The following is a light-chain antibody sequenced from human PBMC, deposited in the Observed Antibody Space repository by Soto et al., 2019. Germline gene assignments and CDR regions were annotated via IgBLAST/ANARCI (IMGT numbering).Light chain of an antibody. CDR2: LGS. Sequence: DSVMTQSPLSLPVTPGETASISCRSSQSLLHSNGYNYLDWYLPKPGQSPQLLIYLGSNRASGVPDRFSGSGSGTDFTLKISRVEAEDVGVYYCMRALHTPPDTFGQGSKLEIK. V-gene: IGKV2-28*01. J-gene: IGKJ2*01. CDR3: MRALHTPPDT. CDR1: QSLLHSNGYNY.